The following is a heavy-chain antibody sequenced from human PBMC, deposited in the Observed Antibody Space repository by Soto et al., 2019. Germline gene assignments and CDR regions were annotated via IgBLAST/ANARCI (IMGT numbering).Heavy chain of an antibody. J-gene: IGHJ6*02. V-gene: IGHV4-61*01. D-gene: IGHD3-16*01. CDR3: AXVGVIPEFRYYYYGMDV. CDR2: IYYSGSN. CDR1: GGFVSSGSYY. Sequence: PETLSLTCTVSGGFVSSGSYYWSWIRQPPGKGLEWIGYIYYSGSNNYNPSLKSRVTITVDTSKNQFSLKLSSVTAADTAVYYCAXVGVIPEFRYYYYGMDVWGQGTTVTVSS.